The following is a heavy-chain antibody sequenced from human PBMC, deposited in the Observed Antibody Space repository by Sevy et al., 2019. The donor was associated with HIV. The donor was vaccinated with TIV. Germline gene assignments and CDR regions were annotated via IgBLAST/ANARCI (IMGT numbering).Heavy chain of an antibody. CDR2: ISSSGTTL. CDR3: VGRRYSYTYSWSYHFDY. J-gene: IGHJ4*02. D-gene: IGHD5-18*01. Sequence: GGSLRLSCAASGLTFSDYYMSWIRQAPGKGLEWLSYISSSGTTLYSVDSVKGRFAISWDNAKNSLYLQMNSLRAEDTAVYFCVGRRYSYTYSWSYHFDYWGQGALVTVSS. CDR1: GLTFSDYY. V-gene: IGHV3-11*01.